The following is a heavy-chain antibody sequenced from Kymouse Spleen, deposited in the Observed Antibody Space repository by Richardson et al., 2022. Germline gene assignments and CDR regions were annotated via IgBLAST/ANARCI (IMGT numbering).Heavy chain of an antibody. V-gene: IGHV4-34*01. Sequence: QVQLQQWGAGLLKPSETLSLTCAVYGGSFSGYYWSWIRQPPGKGLEWIGEINHSGSTNYNPSLKSRVTISVDTSKNQFSLKLSSVTAADTAVYYCAREGNYSNYYFDYWGQGTLVTVSS. D-gene: IGHD4-11,IGHD4-11*01. CDR2: INHSGST. J-gene: IGHJ4*02. CDR1: GGSFSGYY. CDR3: AREGNYSNYYFDY.